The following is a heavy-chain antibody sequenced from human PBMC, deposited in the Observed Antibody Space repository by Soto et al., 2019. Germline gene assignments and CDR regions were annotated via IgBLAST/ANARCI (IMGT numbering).Heavy chain of an antibody. CDR1: GGTFSSYA. Sequence: QVQLVQSGAEVEKPGSSVKVSCKASGGTFSSYAISWVRQAPGQGLEWMGGIIPIFGTANYAQKFQGRVTITADESTSTAYMELSSLRSEDTAVYYCAREPRGRYYDSSGYFFDYWGQGTLVTVSS. D-gene: IGHD3-22*01. CDR2: IIPIFGTA. V-gene: IGHV1-69*01. CDR3: AREPRGRYYDSSGYFFDY. J-gene: IGHJ4*02.